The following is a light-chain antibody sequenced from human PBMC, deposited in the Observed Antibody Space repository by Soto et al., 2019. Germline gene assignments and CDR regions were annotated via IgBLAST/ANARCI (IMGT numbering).Light chain of an antibody. CDR1: NSDLGNYNY. J-gene: IGLJ1*01. CDR3: NSYREDDPRFYV. V-gene: IGLV2-14*03. Sequence: QSALTHPDSVSGSPGQSITISCTGTNSDLGNYNYVSWYQHLPGKAPQLMIYDVGSRPSVVSSRFSGSKSGNTASLAISGLQAEDAADYYCNSYREDDPRFYVVGTGTKLTVL. CDR2: DVG.